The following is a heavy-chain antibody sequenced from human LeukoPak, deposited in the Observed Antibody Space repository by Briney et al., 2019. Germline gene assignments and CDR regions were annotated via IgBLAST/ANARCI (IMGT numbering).Heavy chain of an antibody. V-gene: IGHV3-23*01. D-gene: IGHD3-3*01. CDR2: ISGSGGST. Sequence: PGGSLRLSCAASGFTFSSYAMSWVRQAPGKGLEWVSAISGSGGSTYYADSVKGRFTISRDNSKNTPYLQMNSLRAEDTAVYYCAKGHRDTIFGVVIPYYFDYWGQGTLVTVSS. CDR1: GFTFSSYA. J-gene: IGHJ4*02. CDR3: AKGHRDTIFGVVIPYYFDY.